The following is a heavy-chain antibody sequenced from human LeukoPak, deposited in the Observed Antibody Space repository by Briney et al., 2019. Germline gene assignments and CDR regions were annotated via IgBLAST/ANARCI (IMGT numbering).Heavy chain of an antibody. D-gene: IGHD5-18*01. CDR1: GYSISRAYY. V-gene: IGHV4-38-2*01. J-gene: IGHJ4*02. Sequence: SETLSLTCAVSGYSISRAYYWGWIRQPPGKGLEWIGSIYHSGSTYYNPSLKSRVTISVDTSKNQFSLKLGSVTAADTAMYYCAGNVDTAMITFDYWGQGTLVTVSS. CDR2: IYHSGST. CDR3: AGNVDTAMITFDY.